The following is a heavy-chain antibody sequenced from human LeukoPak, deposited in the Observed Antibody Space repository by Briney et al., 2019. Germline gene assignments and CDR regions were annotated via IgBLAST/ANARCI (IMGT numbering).Heavy chain of an antibody. CDR3: AKEPLEGGNYYDYYGMGV. CDR1: GFIFEDYG. D-gene: IGHD3-16*01. V-gene: IGHV3-20*04. CDR2: INWNGGRK. Sequence: PGGSLRLSCAASGFIFEDYGMSWVRQAPGKGLEWVSDINWNGGRKAYADSVKGRFTISRESSKKTLYLQMNSLRAEDTAVYYCAKEPLEGGNYYDYYGMGVWGQGTTVTVSS. J-gene: IGHJ6*02.